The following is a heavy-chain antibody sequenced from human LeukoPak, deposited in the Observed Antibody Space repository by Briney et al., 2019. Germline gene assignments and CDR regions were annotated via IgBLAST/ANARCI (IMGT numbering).Heavy chain of an antibody. CDR3: ARRKNMVTSEPFDY. J-gene: IGHJ4*02. Sequence: SETLSLTCTVSDDSFSTHYWTWIRQPPGKGLEWIGYIYYSGSTNYNPSLKSRVTISVDTSKNQFSLKLSSVTAADTAVYYCARRKNMVTSEPFDYWGQGTLVTVSS. D-gene: IGHD2-21*02. CDR2: IYYSGST. CDR1: DDSFSTHY. V-gene: IGHV4-59*08.